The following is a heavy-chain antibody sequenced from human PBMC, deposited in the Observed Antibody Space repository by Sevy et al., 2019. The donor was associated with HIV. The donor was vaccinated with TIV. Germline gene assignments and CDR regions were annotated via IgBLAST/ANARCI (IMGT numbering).Heavy chain of an antibody. D-gene: IGHD3-22*01. CDR3: AKGHYYDSSGYYSN. CDR2: ISWNSGNI. Sequence: GGSLRLSCAASGFTFDDYAMHWVRQAPGKGLEWVSSISWNSGNIGYADSVKGRFTISRDNAKNSLYLQMNSLGAEDTALYYCAKGHYYDSSGYYSNWGQGTLVTVSS. J-gene: IGHJ4*02. CDR1: GFTFDDYA. V-gene: IGHV3-9*01.